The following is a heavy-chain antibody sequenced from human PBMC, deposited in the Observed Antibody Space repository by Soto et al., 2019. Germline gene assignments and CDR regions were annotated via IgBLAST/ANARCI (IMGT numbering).Heavy chain of an antibody. CDR2: MNPNSGNT. CDR3: AVDIVLVPAATSDY. V-gene: IGHV1-8*01. D-gene: IGHD2-2*01. Sequence: QVQLVQSGAEVKKPGASVKVSCKASGYTFTSYDINWVRQATGQGLEWMGWMNPNSGNTGYAQKFQGRGTMTRNTSISTADMELSSLRSEDTAVYYCAVDIVLVPAATSDYWGQGTLVTVSS. CDR1: GYTFTSYD. J-gene: IGHJ4*02.